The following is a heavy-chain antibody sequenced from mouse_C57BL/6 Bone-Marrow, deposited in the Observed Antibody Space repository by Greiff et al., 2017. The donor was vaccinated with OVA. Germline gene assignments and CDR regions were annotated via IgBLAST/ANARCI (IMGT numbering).Heavy chain of an antibody. V-gene: IGHV1-69*01. CDR1: GYTFTSYW. CDR2: IDPSDSYT. CDR3: AREPFDY. Sequence: VQLQQPGAELVMPGASVKLSCKASGYTFTSYWMHWVKQRPGQGLEWIGEIDPSDSYTNYNQKFKGKSTLTVDKSSSTAYMQLSSLTAEDSAVYYCAREPFDYWGQGTTLTVSS. J-gene: IGHJ2*01.